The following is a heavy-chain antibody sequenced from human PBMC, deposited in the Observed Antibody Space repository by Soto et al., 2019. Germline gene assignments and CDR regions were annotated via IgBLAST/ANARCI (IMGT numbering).Heavy chain of an antibody. V-gene: IGHV3-30*18. CDR3: AKDWGSSDWFNWFNP. Sequence: QVQLVESGGGVVQPGGSLKLACAASGFTVATTGMHWVRQAPGKGREWVEMISHSGAEAHYGDSVQGRFSISRDNAKNILYLRMSSLRPEDTAIYYCAKDWGSSDWFNWFNPWGQGVLVTVSS. CDR1: GFTVATTG. J-gene: IGHJ5*02. D-gene: IGHD6-19*01. CDR2: ISHSGAEA.